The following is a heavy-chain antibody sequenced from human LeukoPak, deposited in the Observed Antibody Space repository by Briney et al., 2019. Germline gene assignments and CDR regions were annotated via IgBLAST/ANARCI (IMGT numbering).Heavy chain of an antibody. CDR1: GFTFSSYA. J-gene: IGHJ4*02. Sequence: PGRSLRLSCAASGFTFSSYAMHWVRQAPGKGLEWVAVIWYDGSNKYYADSVKGRFTISRDNSKNTLYLQMNSLRAEDTAVYYCASGSGSYLDYWGQGTLVTVSS. D-gene: IGHD3-10*01. V-gene: IGHV3-33*08. CDR2: IWYDGSNK. CDR3: ASGSGSYLDY.